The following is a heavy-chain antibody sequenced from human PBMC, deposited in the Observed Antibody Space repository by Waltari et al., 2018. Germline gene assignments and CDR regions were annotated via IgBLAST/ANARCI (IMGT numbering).Heavy chain of an antibody. CDR3: AIIAARGVRWFDP. Sequence: QVQLQQWGAGLLKPSETLSLTCSVHGGSFSGYYWSWIRQPPGKGLECIGEIKHSGSTNYNPSLKSRVTISVDTSKNQFSLKLSSVTAADTAVYYFAIIAARGVRWFDPWGQGTLVTVSS. D-gene: IGHD6-6*01. J-gene: IGHJ5*02. CDR1: GGSFSGYY. V-gene: IGHV4-34*01. CDR2: IKHSGST.